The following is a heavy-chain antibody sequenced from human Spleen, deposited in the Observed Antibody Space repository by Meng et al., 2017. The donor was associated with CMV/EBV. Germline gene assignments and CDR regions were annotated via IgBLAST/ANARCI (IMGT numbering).Heavy chain of an antibody. V-gene: IGHV1-69*02. CDR1: GGTFSRYT. Sequence: KVSCKASGGTFSRYTISWVRQAPGQGLEWMRRIIPILGIANYAQKFQGRVTITADKSTSTAYMELSSLRSEDTAVYYCAARRAEPFDPWGQGTLVTVSS. D-gene: IGHD1-14*01. J-gene: IGHJ5*02. CDR3: AARRAEPFDP. CDR2: IIPILGIA.